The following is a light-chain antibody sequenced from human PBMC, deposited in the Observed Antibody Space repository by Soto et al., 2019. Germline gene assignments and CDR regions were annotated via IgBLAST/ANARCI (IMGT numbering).Light chain of an antibody. Sequence: QAVVTQPASVSGSPGQSITISCTGTSSDVGAYDFVSWYQHSPGKAPKLVTFDVTHRPPGISDRFSGSKSANTASLTISGLQAADEALYYCSSYTTRSTLVFGGGTTLTVL. V-gene: IGLV2-14*01. CDR3: SSYTTRSTLV. CDR1: SSDVGAYDF. CDR2: DVT. J-gene: IGLJ2*01.